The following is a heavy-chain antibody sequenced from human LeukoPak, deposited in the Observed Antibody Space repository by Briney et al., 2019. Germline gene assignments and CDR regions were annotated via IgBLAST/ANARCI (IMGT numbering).Heavy chain of an antibody. CDR1: GYTFTSYG. D-gene: IGHD3-22*01. V-gene: IGHV1-18*01. CDR2: ISAYNGST. CDR3: ARGHYYYDSSGYPFDY. Sequence: ASVKVSCKASGYTFTSYGISWVRQAPGQGLEWMGWISAYNGSTNYAQKLQGRVTMTTDTSTSTAYMELRSLRSDDTAVYYCARGHYYYDSSGYPFDYWGQGTLVTVSS. J-gene: IGHJ4*02.